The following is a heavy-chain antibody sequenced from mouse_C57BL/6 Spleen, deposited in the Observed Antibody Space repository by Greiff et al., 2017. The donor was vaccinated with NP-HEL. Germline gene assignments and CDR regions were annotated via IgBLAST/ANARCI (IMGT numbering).Heavy chain of an antibody. CDR2: IYPGDGDT. V-gene: IGHV1-82*01. Sequence: QVQLQQSGPELVKPGASVKISCKASGYAFSSSWLNWVKQRPGKGLEWIGRIYPGDGDTNYNGKFKGKATLTADKSSSTAYMQLSSLTSEDSAVYFCARGEYDSDYFDYWGQGTTLTVSS. CDR1: GYAFSSSW. D-gene: IGHD2-4*01. J-gene: IGHJ2*01. CDR3: ARGEYDSDYFDY.